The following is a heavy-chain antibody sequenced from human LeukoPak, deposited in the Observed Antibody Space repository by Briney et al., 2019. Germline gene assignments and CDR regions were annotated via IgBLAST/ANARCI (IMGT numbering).Heavy chain of an antibody. V-gene: IGHV3-74*01. Sequence: PGGSLRLSCAASGFTFSSYWMYWVRQAPGKGLVWVSRINSYGSTTSYADSVKGRFTISRDNAKNTLYLQMNSLRAEDTAVYYCTKDDDSTSYYFDYWGQGTLVTVSS. CDR2: INSYGSTT. CDR1: GFTFSSYW. D-gene: IGHD2-2*01. J-gene: IGHJ4*02. CDR3: TKDDDSTSYYFDY.